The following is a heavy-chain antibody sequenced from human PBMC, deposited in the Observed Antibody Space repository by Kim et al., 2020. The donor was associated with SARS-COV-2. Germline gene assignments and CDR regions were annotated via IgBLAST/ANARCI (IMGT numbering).Heavy chain of an antibody. CDR1: GYSFTSYW. Sequence: GESLKISCKGSGYSFTSYWIGWVRQMPGKGLEWMGIIYPGDSDTRYSPSFQGQVTISADKSISTAYLQWSSLKASDTAMYYCARRGLYCSGGSCYSGGAGYYYYGMDVWGQGTTVTVSS. D-gene: IGHD2-15*01. V-gene: IGHV5-51*01. CDR2: IYPGDSDT. J-gene: IGHJ6*02. CDR3: ARRGLYCSGGSCYSGGAGYYYYGMDV.